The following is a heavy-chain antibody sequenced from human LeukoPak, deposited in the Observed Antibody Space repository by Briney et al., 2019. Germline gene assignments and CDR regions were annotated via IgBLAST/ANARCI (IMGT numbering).Heavy chain of an antibody. D-gene: IGHD3-3*01. CDR2: IRYDGSNK. CDR1: GFTFSSYG. CDR3: ARAPYYDFWSGYYDEYYYFDY. J-gene: IGHJ4*02. Sequence: GGPLRLSCAASGFTFSSYGMHWVRQAPGKGLEWVAFIRYDGSNKYYADSVKGRFTISRDNSKNTLYLQMNSLRAEDTAVYYCARAPYYDFWSGYYDEYYYFDYWGQGTLVTVSS. V-gene: IGHV3-30*02.